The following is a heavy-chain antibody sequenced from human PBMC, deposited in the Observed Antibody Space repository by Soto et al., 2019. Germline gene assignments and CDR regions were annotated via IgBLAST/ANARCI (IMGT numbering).Heavy chain of an antibody. CDR1: GFTFSSYW. D-gene: IGHD1-26*01. CDR3: ARVRSGGSFYYFDY. Sequence: LRLSCAASGFTFSSYWMSWVRQAPGKGLEWVANIKQDGSEKYYVDSVKGRFTISRDNAKNSLYLQMNSLRAEDTAVYYCARVRSGGSFYYFDYWGQGTLVTVSS. CDR2: IKQDGSEK. J-gene: IGHJ4*02. V-gene: IGHV3-7*01.